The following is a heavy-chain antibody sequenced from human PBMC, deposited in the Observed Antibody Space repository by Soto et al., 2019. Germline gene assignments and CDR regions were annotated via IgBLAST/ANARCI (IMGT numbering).Heavy chain of an antibody. V-gene: IGHV4-30-4*08. CDR1: GGSINSGDYY. CDR2: IDYSGST. CDR3: ARAQLVGYYFDY. J-gene: IGHJ4*02. D-gene: IGHD2-2*01. Sequence: QVQLQESGPGLVKPSQTLSLTCIVSGGSINSGDYYWSWIRQPPGKGLEWIGYIDYSGSTYYNPSLKSRVIISVDKAKNQLSLKLSSVTAADTAVYYCARAQLVGYYFDYWGQGTLLTVSS.